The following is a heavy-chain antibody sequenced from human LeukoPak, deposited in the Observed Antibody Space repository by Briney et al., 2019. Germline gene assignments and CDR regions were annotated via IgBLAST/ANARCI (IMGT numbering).Heavy chain of an antibody. Sequence: PSETLSLTCSVSGGSISSYYWSWIRQPPGKGLEWIAYIYYSGSTNYNPSLKSRVTISVDTSKNKFSLKLSSVTAADTAVYYCARGGSYGFTWGQGTLVTVSS. V-gene: IGHV4-59*01. D-gene: IGHD5-18*01. CDR1: GGSISSYY. CDR2: IYYSGST. J-gene: IGHJ5*02. CDR3: ARGGSYGFT.